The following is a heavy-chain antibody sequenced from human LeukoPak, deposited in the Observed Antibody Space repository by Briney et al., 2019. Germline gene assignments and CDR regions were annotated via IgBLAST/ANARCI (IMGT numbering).Heavy chain of an antibody. V-gene: IGHV4-59*01. J-gene: IGHJ3*02. CDR2: IYYSEST. CDR1: GGSISSYY. CDR3: ARVDVVDLTADAFDI. D-gene: IGHD2-2*01. Sequence: PSETLSLTCTVSGGSISSYYWSWIRQPPGKGLEWMGYIYYSESTNYNPPLKSRVTISVDASKNHYSLKLSSVTAADTAVYYCARVDVVDLTADAFDIWGQGTMVTVSS.